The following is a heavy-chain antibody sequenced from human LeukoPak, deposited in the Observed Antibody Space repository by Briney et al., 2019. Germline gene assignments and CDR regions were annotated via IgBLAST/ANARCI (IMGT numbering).Heavy chain of an antibody. D-gene: IGHD1-26*01. CDR2: ISGSGGST. J-gene: IGHJ4*02. Sequence: QAGGSLRLSCAASGFTFSSYAMSWVRQAPGKGLEWVSAISGSGGSTYYADSVKGRFTISRDNSKNTLYLQMNSLTSEDSAVYSCAKESLGRGSSYGSYFDCWGQGTLVTVSS. CDR1: GFTFSSYA. CDR3: AKESLGRGSSYGSYFDC. V-gene: IGHV3-23*01.